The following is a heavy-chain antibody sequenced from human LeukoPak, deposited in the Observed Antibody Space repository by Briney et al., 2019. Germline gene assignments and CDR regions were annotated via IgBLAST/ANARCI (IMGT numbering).Heavy chain of an antibody. V-gene: IGHV3-11*01. CDR2: ISSSSSTI. CDR3: ARDRSDYIWGSYRYPDY. CDR1: GFTFSDYY. Sequence: PGGSLRLSCAASGFTFSDYYMSWIRQAPGKGLEWVSYISSSSSTIYYADSVKGRFTISRDNAKNSLYLQMNSLRAEDTAVYYCARDRSDYIWGSYRYPDYWGQGTLVTVSS. J-gene: IGHJ4*02. D-gene: IGHD3-16*02.